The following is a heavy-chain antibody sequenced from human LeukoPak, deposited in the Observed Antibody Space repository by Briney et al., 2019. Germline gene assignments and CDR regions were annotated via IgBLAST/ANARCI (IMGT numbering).Heavy chain of an antibody. CDR1: GFTFVNFW. CDR2: IKQDGSET. J-gene: IGHJ5*02. CDR3: AGGDYNWNGFDP. Sequence: GGSLRLSCAASGFTFVNFWMSWVRQAPGKGPEWVANIKQDGSETYYLDSVKGRFTVSRDNAKDSLYLQMNTLRPEDTAVYYCAGGDYNWNGFDPWGQGTLVTVSS. D-gene: IGHD1-20*01. V-gene: IGHV3-7*01.